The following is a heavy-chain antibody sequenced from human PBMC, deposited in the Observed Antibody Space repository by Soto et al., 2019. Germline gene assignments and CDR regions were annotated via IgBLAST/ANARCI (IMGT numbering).Heavy chain of an antibody. J-gene: IGHJ4*02. Sequence: SETLSLTCTVSGGSISSGGYYWSWIRQHPGKGLEWIGYIYYSGSTYYNPSLKSRVTISVDTSRNQFSLKLSSVTAADTAVYYCARGGIAAAAPPDYWGQGTLVTVSS. V-gene: IGHV4-31*03. CDR1: GGSISSGGYY. D-gene: IGHD6-13*01. CDR3: ARGGIAAAAPPDY. CDR2: IYYSGST.